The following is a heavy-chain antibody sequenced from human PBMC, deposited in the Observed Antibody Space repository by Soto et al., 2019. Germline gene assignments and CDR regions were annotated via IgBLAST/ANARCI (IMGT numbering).Heavy chain of an antibody. V-gene: IGHV4-59*12. CDR3: ALRSMAVGPES. CDR2: LYYGRSA. Sequence: QVQLQESGPGLVKPSETLSLTCAVSGDSISSYYCMWIRQPPGKGLESIGYLYYGRSANYNPSLKSRVPLSVDTSTNTCSLTLSSMTAADTAVYYCALRSMAVGPESWGQGTLFTVSS. J-gene: IGHJ5*02. CDR1: GDSISSYY. D-gene: IGHD3-3*02.